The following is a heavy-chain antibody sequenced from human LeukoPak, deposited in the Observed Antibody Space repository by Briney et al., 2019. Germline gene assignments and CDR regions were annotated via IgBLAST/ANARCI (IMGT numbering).Heavy chain of an antibody. J-gene: IGHJ4*02. CDR2: ISGSGGST. CDR3: AKHTEYYYGSGSFFDY. V-gene: IGHV3-23*01. Sequence: PGGSLRLSCAASGFTFSSYSVSWVRQAPGKWLEWVSAISGSGGSTYYADSVKGRFTISRDNSKNTLYLQMNSLRAEDTAVYYCAKHTEYYYGSGSFFDYWGQGTLVTVSS. D-gene: IGHD3-10*01. CDR1: GFTFSSYS.